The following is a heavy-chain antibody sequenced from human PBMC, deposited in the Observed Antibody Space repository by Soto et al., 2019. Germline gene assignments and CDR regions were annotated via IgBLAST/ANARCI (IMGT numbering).Heavy chain of an antibody. V-gene: IGHV4-39*01. CDR1: GDSINSNNYY. Sequence: SETLSLTCTVSGDSINSNNYYWGWIRQPPGKGLEWIGSISYSGSTYYNPSLKSRITISVDTSMNQFSLKVSSVTAADTALYYCARPPAAAGTKTSYLESWGQGTLVTVSS. J-gene: IGHJ4*02. D-gene: IGHD6-13*01. CDR2: ISYSGST. CDR3: ARPPAAAGTKTSYLES.